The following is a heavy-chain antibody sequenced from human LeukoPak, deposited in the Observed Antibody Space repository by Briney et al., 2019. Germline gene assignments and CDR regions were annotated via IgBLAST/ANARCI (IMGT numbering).Heavy chain of an antibody. V-gene: IGHV3-49*04. D-gene: IGHD3-16*01. CDR2: IRSRGYGGAT. Sequence: GRSLRLACTASGFNFGDYGVSWVRQAAGKGLEWVVFIRSRGYGGATEYAASVKGRFTVSRDDSRSIAYLQMDSLETEDTAVYYCARGSTVSGAKYYFDFWGQGTLVTVSS. CDR1: GFNFGDYG. J-gene: IGHJ4*02. CDR3: ARGSTVSGAKYYFDF.